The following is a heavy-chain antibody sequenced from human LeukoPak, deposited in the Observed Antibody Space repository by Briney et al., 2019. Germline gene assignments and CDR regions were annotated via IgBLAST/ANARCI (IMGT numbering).Heavy chain of an antibody. Sequence: PSETLSLTCTVSGGSISSYYWSWIRQPPGKGLEWIGYIYYSGSTNYNPSLKSRVTISVDTSKNQFSLKLSSVTAADTAVYYCARHVHSGSYLDYWGQGTLVTVSS. J-gene: IGHJ4*02. CDR3: ARHVHSGSYLDY. CDR2: IYYSGST. D-gene: IGHD1-26*01. CDR1: GGSISSYY. V-gene: IGHV4-59*08.